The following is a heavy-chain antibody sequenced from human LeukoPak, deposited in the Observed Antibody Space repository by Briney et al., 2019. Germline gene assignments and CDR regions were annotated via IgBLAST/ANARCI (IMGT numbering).Heavy chain of an antibody. D-gene: IGHD6-6*01. CDR1: GYSITSSSW. CDR3: ASRAARGVDY. V-gene: IGHV4-28*01. Sequence: SETLSLTCAVSGYSITSSSWWGWIRQPPGKGLEWIGYIYYSGSTNYNPSLKSRVTISVDTSKNQFSLKLSSVTAADTAVYYCASRAARGVDYWGQGTLVTVSS. J-gene: IGHJ4*02. CDR2: IYYSGST.